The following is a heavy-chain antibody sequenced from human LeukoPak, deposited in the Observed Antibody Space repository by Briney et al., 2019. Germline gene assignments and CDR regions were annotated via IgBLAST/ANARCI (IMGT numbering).Heavy chain of an antibody. Sequence: GGSLRLSCAASGFTFSTYWMSWVRQTPGKGLEWVAKINQDGSEKYYVDSVKGRFTISRDNAKNSVYLQMNSLRAEDTAVYYCARRRGSYSLDYWGQGSLVTVSS. D-gene: IGHD3-10*01. CDR3: ARRRGSYSLDY. CDR1: GFTFSTYW. CDR2: INQDGSEK. V-gene: IGHV3-7*01. J-gene: IGHJ4*02.